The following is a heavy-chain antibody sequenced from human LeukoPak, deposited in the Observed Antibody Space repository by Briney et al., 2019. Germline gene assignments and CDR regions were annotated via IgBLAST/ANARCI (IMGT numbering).Heavy chain of an antibody. CDR2: INHSGST. CDR3: ARRRYGDSGPYFDY. Sequence: SETLSLTCTVSGGSISSSSYYWGWIRQPPGKGLEWIGEINHSGSTNYNPSLKSRVTISVDTSKNQFSLKLSSVTAADTAVYYCARRRYGDSGPYFDYWGQGTLVTVSS. D-gene: IGHD4-17*01. CDR1: GGSISSSSYY. J-gene: IGHJ4*02. V-gene: IGHV4-39*07.